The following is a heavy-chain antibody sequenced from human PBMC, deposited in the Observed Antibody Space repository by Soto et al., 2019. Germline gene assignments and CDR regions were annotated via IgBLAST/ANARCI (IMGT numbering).Heavy chain of an antibody. J-gene: IGHJ4*02. CDR3: ATTGASTSLSFFDY. CDR2: INHSGGT. V-gene: IGHV4-34*01. CDR1: GGSFSGYY. D-gene: IGHD3-16*01. Sequence: PSETLSLTCAVYGGSFSGYYWSWIRQPPGKGLQWIGEINHSGGTNYNPSLKSRVTISVDTSKHQFFLKLPSVTAADTAVYYCATTGASTSLSFFDYWGQGTLVTVSS.